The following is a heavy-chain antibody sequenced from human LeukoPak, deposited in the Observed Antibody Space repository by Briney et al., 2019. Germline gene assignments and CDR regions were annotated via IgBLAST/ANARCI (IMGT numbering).Heavy chain of an antibody. CDR1: KFIFSKYA. D-gene: IGHD1-26*01. CDR3: AKPDGMESGTSNYAFHL. V-gene: IGHV3-23*01. J-gene: IGHJ3*01. Sequence: PGGSLRLSCAASKFIFSKYAMSWVRQAPGKGLEWVSGISGSGVYTYYANSVKGRFTVATDNSESTLYLQINSLRAEDTSVYYCAKPDGMESGTSNYAFHLWGQGTMVTVSS. CDR2: ISGSGVYT.